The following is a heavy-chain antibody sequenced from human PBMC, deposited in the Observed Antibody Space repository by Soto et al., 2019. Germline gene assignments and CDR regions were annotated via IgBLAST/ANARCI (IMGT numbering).Heavy chain of an antibody. CDR3: TAGSPFNY. CDR2: IKGKPDGGAT. J-gene: IGHJ4*02. V-gene: IGHV3-15*01. Sequence: GGSLRLSCSASGFTFNTAWLTWVRQAPGKGLEWVGRIKGKPDGGATDYAALVEGRFMISRDDSQNTVFLQMNSLKTDDTAVYYCTAGSPFNYWGPGTLVTVSS. CDR1: GFTFNTAW.